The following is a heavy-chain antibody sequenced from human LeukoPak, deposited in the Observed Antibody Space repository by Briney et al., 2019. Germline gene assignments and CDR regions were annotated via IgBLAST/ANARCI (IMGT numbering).Heavy chain of an antibody. D-gene: IGHD3-22*01. Sequence: GGSLRLSCAASGFIFSSYDMNWVRQAPGKGLEWVSYISSSGSTIYYADSVKGRFTISRDNAKNSLFLQMISLRAEDTAVYYCARDRYYYDSSVYYEIDYWGQGTLVNVSS. J-gene: IGHJ4*02. CDR1: GFIFSSYD. CDR3: ARDRYYYDSSVYYEIDY. CDR2: ISSSGSTI. V-gene: IGHV3-48*03.